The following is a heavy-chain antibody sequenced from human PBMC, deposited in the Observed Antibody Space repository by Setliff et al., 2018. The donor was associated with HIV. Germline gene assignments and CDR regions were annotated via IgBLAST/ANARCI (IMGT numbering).Heavy chain of an antibody. CDR3: ARKAAALDY. CDR1: GFTFSSYA. V-gene: IGHV3-23*01. D-gene: IGHD6-13*01. Sequence: GESLKISCAASGFTFSSYAMSWVRQAPGKGLEWVSAISGSGGSTYYADSVKGRFTISRDNSKNTLYLQMNSLRAEDTAVYYCARKAAALDYWGRGTLVTVSS. J-gene: IGHJ4*01. CDR2: ISGSGGST.